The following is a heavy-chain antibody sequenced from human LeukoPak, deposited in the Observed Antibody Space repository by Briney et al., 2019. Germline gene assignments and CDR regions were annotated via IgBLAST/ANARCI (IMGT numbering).Heavy chain of an antibody. V-gene: IGHV3-23*01. D-gene: IGHD2-8*01. Sequence: GGSLRLSCAASGFTFSSYAMSWVRQAPGKGLEWVSAISDSGGYTYYADSVKGRFTISRDNSKNTLYLQMNSLRAEDTAVYYCAKDTSIGKYCTNGVCSPFDYWGQGPLVTVSS. CDR3: AKDTSIGKYCTNGVCSPFDY. CDR1: GFTFSSYA. J-gene: IGHJ4*02. CDR2: ISDSGGYT.